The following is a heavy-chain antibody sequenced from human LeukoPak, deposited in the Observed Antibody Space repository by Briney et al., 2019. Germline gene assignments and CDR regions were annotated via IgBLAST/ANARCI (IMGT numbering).Heavy chain of an antibody. CDR3: ARPGAGVGATWVDAFDI. J-gene: IGHJ3*02. CDR2: INHSGST. Sequence: SETLSLTCAVYGGSFSGYYWGWIRQPPGKGLEWIGEINHSGSTNYNPSLKSRVTISVDTSKNQFSLKLSSVTAADTAVYYCARPGAGVGATWVDAFDIWGQGTMVTVSS. V-gene: IGHV4-34*01. D-gene: IGHD1-26*01. CDR1: GGSFSGYY.